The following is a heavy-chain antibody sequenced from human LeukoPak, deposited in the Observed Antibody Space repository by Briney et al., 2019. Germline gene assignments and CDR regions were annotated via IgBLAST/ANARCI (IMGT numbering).Heavy chain of an antibody. D-gene: IGHD5-12*01. CDR2: ISSASNNI. J-gene: IGHJ4*02. CDR3: ARDNRGYDY. CDR1: GFTFSSYS. Sequence: GGSLRLSCAASGFTFSSYSMNWVRQAPGKGLEWLSYISSASNNIYYAASVKGRFTISRDNAENSLYLQMNSLRAEDTAVYYCARDNRGYDYWGPGTLVTVSS. V-gene: IGHV3-48*04.